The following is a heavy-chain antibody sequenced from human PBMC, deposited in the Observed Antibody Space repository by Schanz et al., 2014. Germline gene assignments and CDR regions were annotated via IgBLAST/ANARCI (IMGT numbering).Heavy chain of an antibody. D-gene: IGHD6-13*01. Sequence: QAQLVQSGAEVKKPGASVKVSCKASGYTFTSYGISWVRQAPGQGLEWMGWVSAYNGNTNYAQKLQGRVTMTTDTSTSPAYMELRSLRSDDTAVYYCARDNLVSSSWYNYYGMDVWGQGTTVTVSS. V-gene: IGHV1-18*01. J-gene: IGHJ6*02. CDR3: ARDNLVSSSWYNYYGMDV. CDR2: VSAYNGNT. CDR1: GYTFTSYG.